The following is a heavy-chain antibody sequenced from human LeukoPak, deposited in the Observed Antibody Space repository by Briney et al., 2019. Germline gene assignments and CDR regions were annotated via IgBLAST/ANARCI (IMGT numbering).Heavy chain of an antibody. J-gene: IGHJ6*02. CDR1: GFTFSSDA. Sequence: GGSLRLSCAATGFTFSSDAMSWVRQAPGKGLECVSAISGSGRSTYYADSVKGRFTISSEDSKNTLYLQMNSLRAEDTAIYYCARVSGRIQIWPQPFGDGMDVWGQGTTVTVSS. CDR2: ISGSGRST. D-gene: IGHD5-18*01. CDR3: ARVSGRIQIWPQPFGDGMDV. V-gene: IGHV3-23*01.